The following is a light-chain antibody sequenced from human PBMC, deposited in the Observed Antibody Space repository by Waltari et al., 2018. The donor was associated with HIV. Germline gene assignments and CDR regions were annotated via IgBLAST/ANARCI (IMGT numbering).Light chain of an antibody. CDR1: QGINSY. J-gene: IGKJ4*01. Sequence: DIHLTQPPPFLSASIGDRVTIPFRATQGINSYLSWYQQKPGKAPKLLIYSASTLRSGVPSRFSGSGSGTEFTLTISNLQPEDSATYYCQQLNSYPRTFGGGTKVEPK. CDR2: SAS. V-gene: IGKV1-9*01. CDR3: QQLNSYPRT.